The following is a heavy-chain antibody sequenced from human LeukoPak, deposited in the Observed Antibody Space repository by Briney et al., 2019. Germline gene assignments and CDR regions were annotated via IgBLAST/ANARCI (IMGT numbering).Heavy chain of an antibody. J-gene: IGHJ6*02. CDR2: VNSDGSST. D-gene: IGHD1-7*01. V-gene: IGHV3-74*01. CDR1: RGFTFSTNW. CDR3: VRNNWNSVYYGMDV. Sequence: GGSLRLSCAASRGFTFSTNWMYWVRQAPGKGLVWVSRVNSDGSSTAYADSVKDRFTISRDNVNNILYLQMNSLRAEDTAVYYCVRNNWNSVYYGMDVWGQGTTVTVSS.